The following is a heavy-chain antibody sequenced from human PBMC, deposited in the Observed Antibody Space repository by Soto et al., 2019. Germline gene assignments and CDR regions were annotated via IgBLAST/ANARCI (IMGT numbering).Heavy chain of an antibody. V-gene: IGHV4-34*01. D-gene: IGHD6-13*01. CDR2: INHSGST. CDR1: GGSFSGYY. Sequence: TSETLSLTCAGYGGSFSGYYWGWIRQPPGKGLEWIGEINHSGSTNYNPSLKSRVTISVDTSKNQFSLKLSSVTAADTAVYYCARRSSNRYYMDVWGKGTTVTVSS. CDR3: ARRSSNRYYMDV. J-gene: IGHJ6*03.